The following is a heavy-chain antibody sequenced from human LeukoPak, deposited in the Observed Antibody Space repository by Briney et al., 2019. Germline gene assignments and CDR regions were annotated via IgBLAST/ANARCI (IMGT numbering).Heavy chain of an antibody. CDR1: GGSFSGYY. CDR2: INHSGST. D-gene: IGHD2-2*01. Sequence: SETLSLTCAVYGGSFSGYYWSWIRQPPGKGLEWTGEINHSGSTNYNPSLKSRVTISVDTSKNQFSLKLSSVTAADTAVYYCARTVVVPAWWWSPHNWFDPWGQGTLVTVSS. CDR3: ARTVVVPAWWWSPHNWFDP. J-gene: IGHJ5*02. V-gene: IGHV4-34*01.